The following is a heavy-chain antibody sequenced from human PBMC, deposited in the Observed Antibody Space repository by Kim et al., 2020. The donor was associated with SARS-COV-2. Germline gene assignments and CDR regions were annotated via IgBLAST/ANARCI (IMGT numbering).Heavy chain of an antibody. CDR2: IYYSGST. CDR3: AGTTMTTGNDY. Sequence: SETLSLTCTVSGGSISSSSYYWGWIRQPPGKGLEWIGSIYYSGSTYYNPSLKSRVTISVDTSKNQFSLKLSSVTAADTAVYYCAGTTMTTGNDYWGQGTLVTVSS. V-gene: IGHV4-39*01. CDR1: GGSISSSSYY. D-gene: IGHD4-17*01. J-gene: IGHJ4*02.